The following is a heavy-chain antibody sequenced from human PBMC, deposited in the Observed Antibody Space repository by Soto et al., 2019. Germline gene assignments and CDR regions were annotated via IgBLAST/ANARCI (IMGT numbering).Heavy chain of an antibody. Sequence: ASVKVSCKASGYTFSSIGISWVRQAPGQGLEWMGWISPYKGNTHYAQGLQGRVTMTTDTSTSKAYMELRSLRSDDTAVYYCARDLVASGSYYTDYWGQGALVNVSS. J-gene: IGHJ4*02. CDR1: GYTFSSIG. CDR2: ISPYKGNT. V-gene: IGHV1-18*01. CDR3: ARDLVASGSYYTDY. D-gene: IGHD3-10*01.